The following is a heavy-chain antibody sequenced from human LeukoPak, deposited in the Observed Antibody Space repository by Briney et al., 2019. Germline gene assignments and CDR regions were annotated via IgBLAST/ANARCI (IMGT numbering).Heavy chain of an antibody. CDR2: INPDSGGT. Sequence: ASVKVSCKASGYTFTGYYIHWVRQAPGQGLEWMGWINPDSGGTNYAQEFQGRVTMTRDMSTSTVYMELSSLRSEDTAVYYCARGLGSWRLSYFDYWGQGTLVTVSS. CDR1: GYTFTGYY. CDR3: ARGLGSWRLSYFDY. V-gene: IGHV1-2*02. J-gene: IGHJ4*02. D-gene: IGHD6-13*01.